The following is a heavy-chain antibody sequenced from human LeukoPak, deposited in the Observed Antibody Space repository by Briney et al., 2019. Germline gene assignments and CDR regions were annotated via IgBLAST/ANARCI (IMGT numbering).Heavy chain of an antibody. J-gene: IGHJ4*02. V-gene: IGHV3-9*01. CDR3: AKDQDRYYDSSGAIDY. CDR2: ISWNSGSI. D-gene: IGHD3-22*01. CDR1: GFTFSSYG. Sequence: GGSLRLSCAASGFTFSSYGMSWVRQAPGKGLEWVSGISWNSGSIGYADSVKGRFTISRDNAKNSLYLQMNSLRAEDTALYYCAKDQDRYYDSSGAIDYWGQGTLVTVSS.